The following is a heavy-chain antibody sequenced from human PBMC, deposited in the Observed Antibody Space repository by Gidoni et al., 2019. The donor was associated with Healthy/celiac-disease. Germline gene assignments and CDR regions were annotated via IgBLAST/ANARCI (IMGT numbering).Heavy chain of an antibody. CDR2: IYHSGST. J-gene: IGHJ3*02. CDR1: GYSISSGYY. CDR3: ARDIQPDDTFDI. D-gene: IGHD5-18*01. Sequence: QVQLQESGPGLVKPSETLSLTCAVSGYSISSGYYWGWIRQPPGKGLEWIGSIYHSGSTYYNPSLKSRVTISVDTSKNQFSLKLSSVTAADTAVYYCARDIQPDDTFDIWGQGTMVTVSS. V-gene: IGHV4-38-2*02.